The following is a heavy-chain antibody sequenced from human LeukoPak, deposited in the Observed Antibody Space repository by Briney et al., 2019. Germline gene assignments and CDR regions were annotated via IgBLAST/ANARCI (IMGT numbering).Heavy chain of an antibody. CDR2: INHSGST. J-gene: IGHJ5*02. V-gene: IGHV4-34*01. CDR3: VRQGRFARPLFLVWFDP. CDR1: GGSFSGYY. Sequence: SETLSLTCAVYGGSFSGYYWSWIRQPPGKGLEWIGEINHSGSTNYNPSLKSRVTISVDTSKNQFSLKLSSVTAADTAVYYCVRQGRFARPLFLVWFDPWGQGTLVTVSS. D-gene: IGHD6-6*01.